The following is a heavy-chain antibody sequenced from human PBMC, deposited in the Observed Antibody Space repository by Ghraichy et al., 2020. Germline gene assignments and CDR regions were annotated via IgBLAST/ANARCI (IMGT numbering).Heavy chain of an antibody. CDR3: ARDIGPESSSWYDHNDY. CDR1: GFTFNSYS. D-gene: IGHD6-13*01. J-gene: IGHJ4*02. V-gene: IGHV3-21*01. CDR2: ISSSSSYI. Sequence: GESLNISCAASGFTFNSYSMNWVRQAPGKGLEWVSSISSSSSYIYYADSVRGRFTISRDNAKNSLYLQMNSLRAEDTAIYYCARDIGPESSSWYDHNDYWGQGTLVTVSS.